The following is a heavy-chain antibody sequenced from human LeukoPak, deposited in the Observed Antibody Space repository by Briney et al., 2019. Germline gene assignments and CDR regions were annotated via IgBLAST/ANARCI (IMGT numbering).Heavy chain of an antibody. J-gene: IGHJ4*02. V-gene: IGHV1-2*06. D-gene: IGHD3-9*01. CDR2: INPNSGGT. CDR3: ARRYYDALTGYYPFDH. CDR1: GYTSTGYY. Sequence: ASVKVSCKASGYTSTGYYMHWVRQAPGQGPEWMGRINPNSGGTNYAQKFQGRVTMTRDTSISTVYMELSRLTSDDTAVFYCARRYYDALTGYYPFDHWGQGTLVTVSS.